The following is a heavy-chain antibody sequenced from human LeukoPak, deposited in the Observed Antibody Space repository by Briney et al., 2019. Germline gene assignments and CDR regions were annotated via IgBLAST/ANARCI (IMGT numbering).Heavy chain of an antibody. V-gene: IGHV4-31*03. CDR3: ARDDYGDYGSWFDP. Sequence: SQTLSLTCTVSGGSISSGGYYWSWIRQHPGKGLEWIGYIYYSGGTYYNPSLKSRVTISVDTSKNQFSLKLSSVTAADTAVYYCARDDYGDYGSWFDPWGQGTLVTVSS. D-gene: IGHD4-17*01. CDR1: GGSISSGGYY. J-gene: IGHJ5*02. CDR2: IYYSGGT.